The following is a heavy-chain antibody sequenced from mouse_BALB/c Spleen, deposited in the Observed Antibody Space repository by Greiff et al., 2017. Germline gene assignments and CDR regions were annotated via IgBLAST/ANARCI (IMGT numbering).Heavy chain of an antibody. D-gene: IGHD2-3*01. J-gene: IGHJ4*01. CDR1: GYNFTSYW. V-gene: IGHV1-55*01. Sequence: QVHVKQPGAELVKPGTSVKLSCKASGYNFTSYWINWVKLRPGQGLEWIGDIYPGSGSTNYNEKFKSKATLTVDTSSSTAYMQLSSLASEDSALYYCARAGYYFYAMDYWGQGTSVTVSS. CDR2: IYPGSGST. CDR3: ARAGYYFYAMDY.